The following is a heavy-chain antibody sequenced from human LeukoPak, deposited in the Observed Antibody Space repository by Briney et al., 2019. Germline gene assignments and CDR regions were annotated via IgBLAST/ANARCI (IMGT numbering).Heavy chain of an antibody. CDR3: ARHDYYDSSGYYPLDY. CDR1: GGSFSGYY. V-gene: IGHV4-34*01. Sequence: PSETLSLTCAVYGGSFSGYYWSWIRQPPRNGLDCIGEINHSGSTNYNPSLKTRLTISVDTSNNQFSLNLSSVTAAETAVYYCARHDYYDSSGYYPLDYWGQGTLVTVSS. J-gene: IGHJ4*02. D-gene: IGHD3-22*01. CDR2: INHSGST.